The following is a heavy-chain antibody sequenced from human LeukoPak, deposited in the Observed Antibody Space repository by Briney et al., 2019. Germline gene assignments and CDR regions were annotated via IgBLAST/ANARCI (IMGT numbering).Heavy chain of an antibody. D-gene: IGHD2-15*01. Sequence: GASVKVSCKASGGTFSSYAISWVRQAPGQGLEWMGGIIPIFGTANYAQKFQGRVTITTDESTSTAYMELSSLRSEDTAVYYCARGLTGYCSGGSCYSGGYYFDYWGQGTLVTVSS. CDR2: IIPIFGTA. V-gene: IGHV1-69*05. CDR1: GGTFSSYA. CDR3: ARGLTGYCSGGSCYSGGYYFDY. J-gene: IGHJ4*02.